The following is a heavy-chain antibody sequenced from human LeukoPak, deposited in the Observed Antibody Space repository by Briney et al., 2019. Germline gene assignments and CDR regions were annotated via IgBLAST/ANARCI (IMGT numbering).Heavy chain of an antibody. CDR1: GSSISSYY. J-gene: IGHJ4*02. V-gene: IGHV4-4*07. D-gene: IGHD3-3*02. CDR2: IYTSGST. CDR3: AMSPTDCEVLEGYFDY. Sequence: PSETLSLTCTVSGSSISSYYWSWIRQPAGQGLEWIARIYTSGSTNYNPSLKSRVTMSVDTSKNQFSLKLSSVTAADTAVYYCAMSPTDCEVLEGYFDYWGQGTLVTVSS.